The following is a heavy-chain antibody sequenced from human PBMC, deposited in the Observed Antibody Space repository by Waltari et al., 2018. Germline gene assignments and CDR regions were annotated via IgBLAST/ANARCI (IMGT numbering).Heavy chain of an antibody. J-gene: IGHJ5*02. CDR1: GYNFTSYG. CDR3: ARDLVPAAMWGWFDP. D-gene: IGHD2-2*01. Sequence: QVQLVQSGAEVKKPGASVKVSCKASGYNFTSYGISWVRQAPGKGLEWMGWISAYNGNTNYAQKLQRRVTMTTDKSTITAYMDLRSLRSADTAVYYCARDLVPAAMWGWFDPWGQGTLVTVSS. V-gene: IGHV1-18*01. CDR2: ISAYNGNT.